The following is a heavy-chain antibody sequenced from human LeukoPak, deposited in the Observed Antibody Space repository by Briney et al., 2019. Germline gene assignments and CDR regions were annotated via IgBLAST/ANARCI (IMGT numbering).Heavy chain of an antibody. CDR1: GIDIGYHY. CDR3: ARVWFGYFFQ. J-gene: IGHJ4*02. CDR2: IHTGGTT. Sequence: GGSLRLSCVASGIDIGYHYMGWVRQAPGKGLEWVSVIHTGGTTHYADSVKGRFTISKDTSNNTVYLQMNSVTVEDTAVYYCARVWFGYFFQWGQGALVTVSS. D-gene: IGHD3-10*01. V-gene: IGHV3-53*01.